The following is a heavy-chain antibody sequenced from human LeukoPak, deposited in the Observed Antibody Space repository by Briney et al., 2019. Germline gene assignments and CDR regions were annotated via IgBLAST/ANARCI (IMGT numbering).Heavy chain of an antibody. CDR2: IYPGDSDT. CDR3: ARAKGCSSTSCYDGGDAFDI. Sequence: ESLKISCKGSGYSFTSYWIGWVRQMPGKGLEWMGIIYPGDSDTRYSPSFQGQVTISADKSISAAYLQWSSLKASDTAMYYCARAKGCSSTSCYDGGDAFDIWGQGTMVTVSS. CDR1: GYSFTSYW. D-gene: IGHD2-2*01. J-gene: IGHJ3*02. V-gene: IGHV5-51*01.